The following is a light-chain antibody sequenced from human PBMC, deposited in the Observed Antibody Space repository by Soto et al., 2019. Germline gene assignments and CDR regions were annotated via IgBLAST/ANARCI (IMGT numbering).Light chain of an antibody. CDR3: QQYSSWPRT. Sequence: EIVLTQSPATLSVSPGGRATLSCRASQNVMYNLAWYQQKPGQVPRLLVYGASTRATDAPPRFRGSGSGTEFSLTISSLQSEDYATYFCQQYSSWPRTFGQGSRVEIK. J-gene: IGKJ1*01. CDR1: QNVMYN. CDR2: GAS. V-gene: IGKV3-15*01.